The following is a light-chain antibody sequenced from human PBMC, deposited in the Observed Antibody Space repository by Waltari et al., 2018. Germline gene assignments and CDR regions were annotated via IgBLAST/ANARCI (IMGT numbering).Light chain of an antibody. CDR3: QQCYSTPYT. CDR2: WAS. V-gene: IGKV4-1*01. J-gene: IGKJ2*01. CDR1: QNLLYNSDNKNY. Sequence: DIVMTQSPDSLAVSLVERVTINFMSSQNLLYNSDNKNYLAWFQQTPGQPPKLLIYWASTRESGVPDRFSGSGSGTEFTLTISSLQAADVAVYYCQQCYSTPYTFGQGTKLEIK.